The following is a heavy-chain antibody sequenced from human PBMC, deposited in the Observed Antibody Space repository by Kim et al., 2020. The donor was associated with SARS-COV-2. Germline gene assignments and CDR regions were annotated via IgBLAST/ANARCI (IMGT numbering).Heavy chain of an antibody. V-gene: IGHV4-34*01. CDR2: GST. Sequence: GSTNYNPSLKSRVTISVDTSKSQFSLKLSSVTAADTAVYYCARGRGSFDYWGQGTLVTVSS. CDR3: ARGRGSFDY. J-gene: IGHJ4*02.